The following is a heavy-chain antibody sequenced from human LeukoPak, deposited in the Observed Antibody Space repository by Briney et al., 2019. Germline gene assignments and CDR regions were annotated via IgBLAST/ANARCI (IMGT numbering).Heavy chain of an antibody. V-gene: IGHV3-23*01. CDR2: ISGSGGST. Sequence: GGSLRLSCAASGSTFSSYAMSWVRQAPGKGLEWVSAISGSGGSTYYADSVKGRFTIFRDNSKNTLYLQMNSLRAEDTAVYYCAIDRVRLHPFCGMDVWGQGTTVTVSS. J-gene: IGHJ6*02. CDR1: GSTFSSYA. D-gene: IGHD2-21*02. CDR3: AIDRVRLHPFCGMDV.